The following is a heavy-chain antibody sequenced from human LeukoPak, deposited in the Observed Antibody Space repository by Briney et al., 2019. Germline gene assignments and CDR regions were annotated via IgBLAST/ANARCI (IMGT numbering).Heavy chain of an antibody. CDR3: ARDSDYGDLNDAFDI. J-gene: IGHJ3*02. Sequence: SVKVSCKASGGTFSSYDISWVRQAPGQGLEWMGGIIPIFGTANYAQKFQGRVTITADESTSTAYMELSSLRSEDTAVYYCARDSDYGDLNDAFDIWGQGTMVTVSS. D-gene: IGHD4-17*01. CDR1: GGTFSSYD. CDR2: IIPIFGTA. V-gene: IGHV1-69*13.